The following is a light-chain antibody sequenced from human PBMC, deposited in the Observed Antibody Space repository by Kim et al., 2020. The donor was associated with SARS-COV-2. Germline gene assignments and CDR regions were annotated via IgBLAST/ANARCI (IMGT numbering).Light chain of an antibody. V-gene: IGLV2-11*01. CDR3: CSYAGSYTYV. CDR1: SSDIGGYNY. CDR2: DVT. J-gene: IGLJ1*01. Sequence: QSALTQPRSVSGSPGQSVTISCTGTSSDIGGYNYVSWYQQHPGKAPKFMIYDVTKRPSGVPDRFSGSRSGNTASLTISGLQAEDEADYYCCSYAGSYTYVFGTGTTVTVL.